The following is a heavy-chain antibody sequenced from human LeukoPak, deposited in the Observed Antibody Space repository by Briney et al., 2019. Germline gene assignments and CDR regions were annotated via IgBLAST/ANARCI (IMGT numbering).Heavy chain of an antibody. CDR3: AKITWNIVVVPAAHKPENYYYYYMDV. CDR1: GFTFDNYG. V-gene: IGHV3-9*01. CDR2: ISWNSGSI. Sequence: GRSLRLSCAASGFTFDNYGMHWVRQAPGKGLEWVSGISWNSGSIGYADSVKGRFTISRDDAKNSLYLEMNSLRPEDTAVYYCAKITWNIVVVPAAHKPENYYYYYMDVWGKGTTVTVSS. D-gene: IGHD2-2*01. J-gene: IGHJ6*03.